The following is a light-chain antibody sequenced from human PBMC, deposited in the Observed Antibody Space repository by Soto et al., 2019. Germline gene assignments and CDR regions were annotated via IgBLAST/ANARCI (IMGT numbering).Light chain of an antibody. CDR1: QTVSSSY. CDR3: QQYGSSPKT. J-gene: IGKJ1*01. CDR2: SAS. Sequence: EIVLTQSPGSLSLSPGESATLSCSASQTVSSSYLAWYQQKPGQAPRLLIYSASSRATGVPDRFSGSGFGTDFTLTISRLEPEDFAVYYCQQYGSSPKTFGQGTKVDIK. V-gene: IGKV3-20*01.